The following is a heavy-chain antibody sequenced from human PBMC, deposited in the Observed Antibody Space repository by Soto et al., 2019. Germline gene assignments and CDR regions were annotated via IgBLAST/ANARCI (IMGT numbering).Heavy chain of an antibody. D-gene: IGHD4-17*01. J-gene: IGHJ6*02. CDR2: IWCDGSNK. V-gene: IGHV3-33*01. Sequence: GGSLRLSCAASGFTFSSYGMHWVRQAPGKGLEWVAVIWCDGSNKYYAGSVKGRFTISRDNSKNTLYLQMNSLRAEDTAVYYCARDETTVTTFSYYGMDVWGQGTTVTVSS. CDR1: GFTFSSYG. CDR3: ARDETTVTTFSYYGMDV.